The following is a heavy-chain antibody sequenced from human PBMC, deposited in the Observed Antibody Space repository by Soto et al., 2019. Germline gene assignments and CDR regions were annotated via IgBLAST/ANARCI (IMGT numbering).Heavy chain of an antibody. CDR3: ARGKIYYGMDV. CDR2: IYYSGST. J-gene: IGHJ6*02. Sequence: QVQLQESGPGLVKPSETLSLTCTVSGGSISSYYWSWIRQPPGKGLEWIGYIYYSGSTNYNPSLKSRVTISVDTSKNQFSLKLSSVTAADTAVYYCARGKIYYGMDVWGQGTTVTVSS. V-gene: IGHV4-59*01. D-gene: IGHD2-15*01. CDR1: GGSISSYY.